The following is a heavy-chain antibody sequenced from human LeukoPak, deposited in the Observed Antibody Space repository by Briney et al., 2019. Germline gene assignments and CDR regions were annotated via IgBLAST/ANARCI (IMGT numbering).Heavy chain of an antibody. CDR2: INHSGST. CDR1: GGSFSGYY. J-gene: IGHJ4*02. CDR3: ARLGTKAVRDLPDY. D-gene: IGHD3-10*01. V-gene: IGHV4-34*01. Sequence: SETLSLTCAVYGGSFSGYYWSWIRQPPGKGLEWIGEINHSGSTNYNPSLKSRVTISVNTSKNQFPLKLSSVTAADTAVYYCARLGTKAVRDLPDYWGQGTLVTVSS.